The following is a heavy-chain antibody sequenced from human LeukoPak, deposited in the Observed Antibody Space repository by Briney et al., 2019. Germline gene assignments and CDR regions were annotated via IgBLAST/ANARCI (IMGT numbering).Heavy chain of an antibody. V-gene: IGHV3-48*01. CDR1: GFTFSSYT. CDR2: ISSSGSTI. CDR3: AKVAHSSGWY. Sequence: PGGSLRLSCAASGFTFSSYTMNWVRQAPGKGLEWLSYISSSGSTIYYADSVKGRFTISRDNSKNTVFLQMNSLRAEDTALYYCAKVAHSSGWYWGQGTLVTVSS. J-gene: IGHJ4*02. D-gene: IGHD6-19*01.